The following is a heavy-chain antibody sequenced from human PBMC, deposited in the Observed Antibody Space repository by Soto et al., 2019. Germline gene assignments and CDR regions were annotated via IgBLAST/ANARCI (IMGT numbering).Heavy chain of an antibody. V-gene: IGHV3-73*01. CDR2: IRSKANCYAT. CDR1: GFTFSGSA. Sequence: EVQLVESGGGLVQPGGSLKLSCAASGFTFSGSAMHWVRQASGKGLEWVGRIRSKANCYATAYAASVKGRFTITSDASKNTAYLQMNSLKTEDTAVYYCTRHSRGYSSSLEFFADYWGQGTLVTVSS. CDR3: TRHSRGYSSSLEFFADY. J-gene: IGHJ4*02. D-gene: IGHD6-6*01.